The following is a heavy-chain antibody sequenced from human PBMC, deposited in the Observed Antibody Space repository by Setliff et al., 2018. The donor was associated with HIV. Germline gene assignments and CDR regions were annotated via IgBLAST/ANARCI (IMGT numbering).Heavy chain of an antibody. J-gene: IGHJ3*02. CDR1: GGTFSSYA. D-gene: IGHD1-26*01. CDR3: AREVGTYSGSYAVADGFDI. V-gene: IGHV1-69*05. Sequence: GASVKVSCKASGGTFSSYAISWVRQAPGQGLEWIGGIIPIFGTANYAQKFQGRVTITTDESTGTTCMELSSLRSEDTAVYYCAREVGTYSGSYAVADGFDIWGQGTMVTVSS. CDR2: IIPIFGTA.